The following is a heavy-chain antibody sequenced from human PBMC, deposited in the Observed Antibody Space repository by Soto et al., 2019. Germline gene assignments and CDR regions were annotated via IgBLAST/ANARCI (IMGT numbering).Heavy chain of an antibody. V-gene: IGHV4-59*01. CDR1: GGSISTYY. Sequence: SETLSLTCTVSGGSISTYYWNWVRQPPGKGLEWIGNIYYTGSTNYNPSLKSRVTIAVDTSKNQFSLKLTSVTAADTAVYYCARPSVAVTWGPFDYWGQGTLVTVSS. CDR3: ARPSVAVTWGPFDY. D-gene: IGHD6-19*01. J-gene: IGHJ4*02. CDR2: IYYTGST.